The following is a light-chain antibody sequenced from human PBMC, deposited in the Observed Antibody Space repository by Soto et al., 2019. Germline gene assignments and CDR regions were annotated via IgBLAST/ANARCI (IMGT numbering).Light chain of an antibody. Sequence: DIVMTQSPDSLAVSLGERAAINCRSSQNILLRSNNLNYLAWFQQKPGQPPKVLIYWASTRQSGVPDRFSGSGSGTDFTLTISSLQAEDVAVYYCQQYYASPYTFGQGTKLEIK. CDR2: WAS. V-gene: IGKV4-1*01. CDR1: QNILLRSNNLNY. CDR3: QQYYASPYT. J-gene: IGKJ2*01.